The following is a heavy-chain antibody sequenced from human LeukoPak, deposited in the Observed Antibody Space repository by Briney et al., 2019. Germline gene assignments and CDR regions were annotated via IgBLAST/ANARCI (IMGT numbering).Heavy chain of an antibody. V-gene: IGHV1-8*01. J-gene: IGHJ2*01. Sequence: ASVKVPCKASGDTFTSYEINWVRQATGQGLEWMGWMNPKSGKTGYAQKFQGRVTMTRNTSISTAYMELSSLRSEDTAVYYCARGLGSSWADLNYYDSSGNFDLWGRGTLVTVSS. D-gene: IGHD3-22*01. CDR3: ARGLGSSWADLNYYDSSGNFDL. CDR1: GDTFTSYE. CDR2: MNPKSGKT.